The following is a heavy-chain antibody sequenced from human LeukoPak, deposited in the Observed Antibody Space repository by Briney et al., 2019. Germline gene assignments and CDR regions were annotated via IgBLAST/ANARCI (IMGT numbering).Heavy chain of an antibody. CDR2: IIPIFGTA. Sequence: GSSVKVSCKASGGTFSSYAISWVRQAPGQGLEWMGRIIPIFGTANYAQKFQGRVTITADESTSTAYMELSSLRSEDTAVYYCASVGYHYDSSGYPWGQGTLVTVSS. CDR3: ASVGYHYDSSGYP. V-gene: IGHV1-69*15. CDR1: GGTFSSYA. J-gene: IGHJ5*02. D-gene: IGHD3-22*01.